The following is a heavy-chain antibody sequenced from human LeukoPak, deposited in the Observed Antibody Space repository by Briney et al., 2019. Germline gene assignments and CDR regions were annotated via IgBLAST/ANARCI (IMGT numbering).Heavy chain of an antibody. CDR2: ITASGTAM. D-gene: IGHD1-26*01. CDR3: ASSGSYRFDY. CDR1: GFTFSSYS. J-gene: IGHJ4*02. Sequence: GGSLRLSFAASGFTFSSYSMNWVRQAPGKGLEWVSHITASGTAMFYADSVKGRFTISRDNAKNSLYLQMNSLRDEDTAVYYCASSGSYRFDYWGQGTLVTVSS. V-gene: IGHV3-48*02.